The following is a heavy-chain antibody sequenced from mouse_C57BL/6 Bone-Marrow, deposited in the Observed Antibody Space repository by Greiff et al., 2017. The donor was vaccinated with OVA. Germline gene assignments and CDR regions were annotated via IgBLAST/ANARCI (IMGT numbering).Heavy chain of an antibody. Sequence: EVKLVESGGGLVKPGGSLKLSCAASGFTFSSYTMSWVRQTPEKRLEWVAIISGGGGNTYYPDSVKGRFTISRDNAKNTLYLQMSGLRSEGTALYYCARNNYYPFSCNYRGQDPPLPVPS. CDR1: GFTFSSYT. CDR3: ARNNYYPFSCNY. D-gene: IGHD1-1*01. J-gene: IGHJ2*01. CDR2: ISGGGGNT. V-gene: IGHV5-9*01.